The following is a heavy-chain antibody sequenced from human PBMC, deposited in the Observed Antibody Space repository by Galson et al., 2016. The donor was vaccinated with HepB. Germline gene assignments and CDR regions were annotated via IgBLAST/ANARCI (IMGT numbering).Heavy chain of an antibody. CDR1: GFIFSNYH. D-gene: IGHD3-10*01. J-gene: IGHJ4*02. Sequence: LRLSCAASGFIFSNYHMNWVRQPPGKGLEWVACVSARSDYIYYSESMKGRFTISRDNAKNSVYLQMNSLGVEDTAMYYCASEFDLGSGSYPSWGQGTLVTVSS. CDR3: ASEFDLGSGSYPS. V-gene: IGHV3-21*01. CDR2: VSARSDYI.